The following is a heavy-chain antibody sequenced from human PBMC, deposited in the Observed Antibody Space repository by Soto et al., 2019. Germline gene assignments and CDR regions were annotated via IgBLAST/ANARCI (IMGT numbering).Heavy chain of an antibody. Sequence: QITLKESGPTLVKPTQTLTLTCTYSGFSLSTSGVGVGWIRQPPGKALEWLALIYWNDDKRYSPSLKSRLTITKDTSKNQVVLTMTNMDPVDTATYYCALRQTASYFDCWGQGTLVTVSS. CDR3: ALRQTASYFDC. CDR1: GFSLSTSGVG. J-gene: IGHJ4*02. D-gene: IGHD6-25*01. V-gene: IGHV2-5*01. CDR2: IYWNDDK.